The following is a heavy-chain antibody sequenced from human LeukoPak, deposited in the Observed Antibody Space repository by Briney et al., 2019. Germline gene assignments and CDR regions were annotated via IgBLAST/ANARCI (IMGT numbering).Heavy chain of an antibody. V-gene: IGHV3-30*18. J-gene: IGHJ4*02. Sequence: GGSLRLSCTASGLIFTSYGMHWVRQVSGKGLEWVAGISYDGSDKWYEDSVKGRFTISRDNSKNTVYLQMNSLRAEDTAVYFCAKVHMPNWGTGYFDYWGQGTLVTVSS. CDR2: ISYDGSDK. CDR3: AKVHMPNWGTGYFDY. D-gene: IGHD7-27*01. CDR1: GLIFTSYG.